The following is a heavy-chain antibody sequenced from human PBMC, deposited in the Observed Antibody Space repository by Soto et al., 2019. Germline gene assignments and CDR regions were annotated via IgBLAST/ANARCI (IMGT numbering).Heavy chain of an antibody. CDR1: GSSFNVYW. CDR2: VNPAGTET. D-gene: IGHD3-10*01. J-gene: IGHJ6*02. V-gene: IGHV3-7*03. Sequence: GGSLRLSCATSGSSFNVYWMTWVRQAPGKGLEWVGTVNPAGTETYYGDSLKGRFIISRDNADNSLSLQMHNLRVDDTAIYYCARDGEPITVDRTFPLGAMEVWGPGTTVTVPS. CDR3: ARDGEPITVDRTFPLGAMEV.